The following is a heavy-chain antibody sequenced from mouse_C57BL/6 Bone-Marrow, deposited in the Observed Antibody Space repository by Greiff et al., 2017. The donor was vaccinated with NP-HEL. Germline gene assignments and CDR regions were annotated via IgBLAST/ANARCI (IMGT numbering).Heavy chain of an antibody. CDR2: IYPGDGDT. CDR3: AREVVEG. CDR1: GYAFSSSW. Sequence: QVQLQQSGPELVKPGASVKISCKASGYAFSSSWMNWVKQRPGKGLEWIGRIYPGDGDTNYNGKFKGKATLTADKSSSTAYMQLSSLTSGDAAVYFCAREVVEGWGQGTTLTVSS. D-gene: IGHD1-1*01. J-gene: IGHJ2*01. V-gene: IGHV1-82*01.